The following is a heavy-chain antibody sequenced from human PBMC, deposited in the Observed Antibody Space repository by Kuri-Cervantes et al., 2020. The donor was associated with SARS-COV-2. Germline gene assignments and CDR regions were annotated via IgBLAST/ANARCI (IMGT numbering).Heavy chain of an antibody. V-gene: IGHV4-39*07. CDR2: IYHSGST. CDR1: GGSISSGDYC. CDR3: ASVRYSGSTSCCLGWYFDL. Sequence: SETLSLTCTVSGGSISSGDYCWGWIRQPPGKGLEWIGRIYHSGSTYYNPSLKCRVTRSVDTSKNQFSLNLSSVTAADTAVSYCASVRYSGSTSCCLGWYFDLWGRGTLVTVSS. D-gene: IGHD2-2*01. J-gene: IGHJ2*01.